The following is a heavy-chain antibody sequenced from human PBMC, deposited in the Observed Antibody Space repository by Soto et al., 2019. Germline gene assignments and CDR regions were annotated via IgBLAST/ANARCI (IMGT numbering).Heavy chain of an antibody. J-gene: IGHJ3*02. CDR3: ARSFGGNSAFDI. D-gene: IGHD3-3*01. CDR1: GFTFSSYS. V-gene: IGHV3-21*01. CDR2: ISSSSSYI. Sequence: GGSLRLSCAASGFTFSSYSVNWVRQAPGKGLEWVSSISSSSSYIYYADSVKGRFTISRDNAKNSLYLQMNSLRAEDTAVYYCARSFGGNSAFDIWGQGTMVTVSS.